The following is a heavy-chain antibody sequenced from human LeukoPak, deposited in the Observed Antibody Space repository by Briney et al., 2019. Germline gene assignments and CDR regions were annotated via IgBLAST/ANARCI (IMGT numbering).Heavy chain of an antibody. CDR1: GFTSSTYA. V-gene: IGHV3-23*01. J-gene: IGHJ3*02. D-gene: IGHD6-19*01. CDR2: ISGSGRT. CDR3: AKFEAGSDAFDI. Sequence: GGSLRLSCAASGFTSSTYAMSWVRQAPGKGLEWVSNISGSGRTYYADSVKGRFTISRDNFKNTLYLQMNSLRVEDTAIYYCAKFEAGSDAFDIWGQGTMVTVSS.